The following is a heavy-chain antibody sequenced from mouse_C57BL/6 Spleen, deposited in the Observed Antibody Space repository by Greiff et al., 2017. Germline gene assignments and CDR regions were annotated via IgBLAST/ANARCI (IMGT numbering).Heavy chain of an antibody. V-gene: IGHV1-55*01. J-gene: IGHJ2*01. CDR3: ARWYYGSSHDY. Sequence: QVQLQQSGAELVKPGASVKMSCKASGYTFTSYWITWVKQRPGQGLEWIGDIYPGSGSTNYSEKFKSKATLTVDTSSSTAYMQLSSLTSEDSAVYYCARWYYGSSHDYWGQGTTLTVSS. D-gene: IGHD1-1*01. CDR1: GYTFTSYW. CDR2: IYPGSGST.